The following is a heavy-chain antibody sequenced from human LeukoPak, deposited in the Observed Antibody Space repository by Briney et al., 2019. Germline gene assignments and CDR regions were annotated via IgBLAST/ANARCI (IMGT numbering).Heavy chain of an antibody. CDR3: ARDLRGSYYN. V-gene: IGHV1-2*04. CDR2: INPNSGGT. Sequence: ASVTVSCTASGYTFTGYYMHWVRQAPGQGLEWMGWINPNSGGTNYAQKFQGWVTMTRDTSISTAYMELSRLRSDDTAVYYCARDLRGSYYNWGQGTLVTVSS. CDR1: GYTFTGYY. D-gene: IGHD1-26*01. J-gene: IGHJ4*02.